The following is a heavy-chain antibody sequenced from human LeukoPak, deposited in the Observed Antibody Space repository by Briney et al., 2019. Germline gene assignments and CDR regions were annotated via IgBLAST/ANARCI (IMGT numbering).Heavy chain of an antibody. CDR2: ISYDGSNK. J-gene: IGHJ5*02. D-gene: IGHD6-13*01. CDR3: ARGGMIAAAGSWFDP. CDR1: GFTFSSYA. Sequence: GGSLRLSCAGSGFTFSSYAMHWVRQAPGKGLEWVAVISYDGSNKYYADSVKGRFTISRDNSKNTLYLQMNSLRAEDTAVYYCARGGMIAAAGSWFDPWGQGTLVTVSS. V-gene: IGHV3-30-3*01.